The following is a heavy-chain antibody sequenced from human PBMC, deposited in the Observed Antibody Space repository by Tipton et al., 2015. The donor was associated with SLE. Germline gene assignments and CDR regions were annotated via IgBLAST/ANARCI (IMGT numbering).Heavy chain of an antibody. V-gene: IGHV5-51*04. CDR3: VRQVGYGDYVN. CDR1: GYTFTNYW. J-gene: IGHJ4*02. D-gene: IGHD4-17*01. CDR2: FYPSDSSI. Sequence: QLVQSGAEVKEPGESLRISCKGSGYTFTNYWIGWVRQMPGKGLEWVGIFYPSDSSIRYSPSFQGHVTISADKPINTAYLQWSSLRASDSAMYYCVRQVGYGDYVNWGPGTLVSVSS.